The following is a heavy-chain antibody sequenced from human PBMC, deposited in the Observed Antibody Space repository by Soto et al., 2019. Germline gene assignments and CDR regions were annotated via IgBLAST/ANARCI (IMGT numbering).Heavy chain of an antibody. D-gene: IGHD6-6*01. CDR1: GGSISSSSYY. CDR2: IYYSGST. Sequence: SETLSLTCTVSGGSISSSSYYWGWNRQPPGKGLEWIGSIYYSGSTYYNPSLKSRVTISVDTSKNQFSLKLSSVTAADTAVYYCARLSSSSSVVNYWGQGTLVTVSS. CDR3: ARLSSSSSVVNY. V-gene: IGHV4-39*01. J-gene: IGHJ4*02.